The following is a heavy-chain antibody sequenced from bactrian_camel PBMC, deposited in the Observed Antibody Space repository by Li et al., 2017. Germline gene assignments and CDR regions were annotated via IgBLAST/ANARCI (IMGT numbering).Heavy chain of an antibody. D-gene: IGHD5*01. CDR2: SCSTGTS. CDR1: NLDYNDYY. Sequence: HVQLVESGGGSVQAGGSLRLTCVGYNLDYNDYYMGWFRQAPGKEREGVAASCSTGTSSYADSVKGRFTISRDNSKNAVYLEMTNLKPEDTARYYCAATGMMMTIRGCLTQGTQVTVS. V-gene: IGHV3S53*01. J-gene: IGHJ4*01.